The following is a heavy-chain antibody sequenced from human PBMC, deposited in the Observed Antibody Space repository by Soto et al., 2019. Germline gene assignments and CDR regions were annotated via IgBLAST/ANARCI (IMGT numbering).Heavy chain of an antibody. CDR2: IYYSGST. J-gene: IGHJ6*03. CDR3: ARHGPDTVYYYYYYMDV. D-gene: IGHD5-18*01. V-gene: IGHV4-59*08. Sequence: SETLSLTCTVSGGSISSYYWSWIRQPPGKGLEWIGYIYYSGSTNYNPSLKSRVTISVDTSKNQFSLKLSSVTAADTAVYYCARHGPDTVYYYYYYMDVWGKGTTVTVSS. CDR1: GGSISSYY.